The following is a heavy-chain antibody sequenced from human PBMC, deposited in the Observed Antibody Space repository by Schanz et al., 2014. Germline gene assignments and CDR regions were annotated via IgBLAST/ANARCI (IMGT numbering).Heavy chain of an antibody. J-gene: IGHJ4*02. CDR2: IWYDGSNK. CDR3: ARDGDFDY. V-gene: IGHV3-33*01. CDR1: GFTFSSYG. Sequence: QVHLVESGGGVVQPGRSLRLSCAASGFTFSSYGMHWVRQAPGRGLEWVALIWYDGSNKYYAESVKGRFTISRDNSKNNSKNTLYVQMNSLRAEDTAVYYCARDGDFDYWGQGTLVTVSS.